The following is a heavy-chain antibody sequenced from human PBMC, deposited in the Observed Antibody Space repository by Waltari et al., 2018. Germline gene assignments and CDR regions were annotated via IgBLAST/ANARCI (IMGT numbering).Heavy chain of an antibody. CDR3: ARGRYYMDV. V-gene: IGHV3-23*03. J-gene: IGHJ6*03. Sequence: EVQLLESGGGLVQPGGSLRLSCAASGFTFSSYAMSWVRQAPGKGLEWVSVIYSGGSTYYADSVKGRFTISRDNSKNTLYLQMNSLRAEDTAVYYCARGRYYMDVWGKGTTVTVSS. CDR1: GFTFSSYA. CDR2: IYSGGST.